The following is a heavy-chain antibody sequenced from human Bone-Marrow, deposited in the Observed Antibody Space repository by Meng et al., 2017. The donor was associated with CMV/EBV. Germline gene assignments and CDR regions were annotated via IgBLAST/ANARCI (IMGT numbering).Heavy chain of an antibody. D-gene: IGHD2/OR15-2a*01. CDR2: IYYSGST. Sequence: SEPLSLPCTVSGGSISSNSYYWGWIRQPPGKGLEWIGNIYYSGSTYYNPSLKSRLTISVDTSENQFSLKLSSVTAADTAVYYCARKPNHVGGYYYFDLWGRGTLVTVSS. V-gene: IGHV4-39*01. CDR1: GGSISSNSYY. CDR3: ARKPNHVGGYYYFDL. J-gene: IGHJ2*01.